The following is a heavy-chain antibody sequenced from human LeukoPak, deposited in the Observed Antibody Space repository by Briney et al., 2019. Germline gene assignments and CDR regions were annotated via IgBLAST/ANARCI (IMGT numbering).Heavy chain of an antibody. J-gene: IGHJ4*02. D-gene: IGHD1-26*01. V-gene: IGHV3-74*01. CDR1: GFTFSSYW. Sequence: GGSLRLSCAASGFTFSSYWMHWVRQAPGKGLVWVSRINSDGSSTSYADSVKGRFTISRGNAKNTLYLQMNSLRAEDTAVYYCARPEGATLHFDYWGQGTLVTVSS. CDR2: INSDGSST. CDR3: ARPEGATLHFDY.